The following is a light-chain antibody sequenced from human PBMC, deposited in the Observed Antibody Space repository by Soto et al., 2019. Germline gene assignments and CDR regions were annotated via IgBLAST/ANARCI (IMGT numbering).Light chain of an antibody. Sequence: DLQMTQSPSSLSASVGDRVTITCRASQGISGYLNWYQQKPGKAPKLLIYATSSLQSGVPSRFSGSGSGTDFTLTIRSLQPEDFATYYCQQSDSTPYTFGQGTKLEIK. J-gene: IGKJ2*01. CDR2: ATS. V-gene: IGKV1-39*01. CDR3: QQSDSTPYT. CDR1: QGISGY.